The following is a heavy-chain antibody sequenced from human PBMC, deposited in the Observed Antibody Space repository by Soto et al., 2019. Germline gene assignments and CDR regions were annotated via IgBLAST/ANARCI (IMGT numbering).Heavy chain of an antibody. CDR3: ARSLGPSRHFFDH. D-gene: IGHD3-16*01. V-gene: IGHV3-23*01. CDR2: LSDTT. Sequence: EVQLLDSGGDLVQPGGSLRLSCAASGFTFNNYDMSWVRQAPGKGLEWVSTLSDTTYYADSVRARFTISRATSGSTLYLQMNSLGVDDTAVYYCARSLGPSRHFFDHWGQGTLVTFSS. J-gene: IGHJ4*02. CDR1: GFTFNNYD.